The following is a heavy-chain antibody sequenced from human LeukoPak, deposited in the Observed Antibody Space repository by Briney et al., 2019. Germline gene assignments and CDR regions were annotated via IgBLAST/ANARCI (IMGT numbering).Heavy chain of an antibody. CDR3: ARREPQGCSGTSCFAGPVGH. J-gene: IGHJ4*02. CDR1: GFTFSSYS. Sequence: PGGSLRLSCVGSGFTFSSYSMNWVRQAPGKGLEWVSSISGTSDYIYYAESVKGRFTISRDNGQNSLYLQMNSLRAEDTAVYYCARREPQGCSGTSCFAGPVGHWGQGTLVTVSS. V-gene: IGHV3-21*06. CDR2: ISGTSDYI. D-gene: IGHD2-2*01.